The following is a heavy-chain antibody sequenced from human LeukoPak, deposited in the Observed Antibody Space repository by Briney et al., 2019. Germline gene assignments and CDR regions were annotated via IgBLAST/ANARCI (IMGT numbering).Heavy chain of an antibody. CDR3: ASVPLIAVAGNFDY. Sequence: GASVKVSCKASGYTFTSYGISWVRQAPGQGLEWMGWISAYNGNTNYAQKLQGRVTMTTDTSTSTAYMELRSLRSDDTAVYYCASVPLIAVAGNFDYWGQGPLVTVSS. V-gene: IGHV1-18*01. J-gene: IGHJ4*02. CDR1: GYTFTSYG. D-gene: IGHD6-19*01. CDR2: ISAYNGNT.